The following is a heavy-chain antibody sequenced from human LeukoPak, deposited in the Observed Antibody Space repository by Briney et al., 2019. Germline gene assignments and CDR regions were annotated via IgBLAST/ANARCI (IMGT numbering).Heavy chain of an antibody. D-gene: IGHD2-2*01. Sequence: SVKVSCKASGYTFTSYGISWVRQAPGQGLEWMGWISAYNGNTNYAQKLQGRVTMTTDTSTSTAYMELRSLRSDDTAVYYCARADIVVVPADSWFDPWGQGTLVTVSS. V-gene: IGHV1-18*04. CDR2: ISAYNGNT. CDR1: GYTFTSYG. J-gene: IGHJ5*02. CDR3: ARADIVVVPADSWFDP.